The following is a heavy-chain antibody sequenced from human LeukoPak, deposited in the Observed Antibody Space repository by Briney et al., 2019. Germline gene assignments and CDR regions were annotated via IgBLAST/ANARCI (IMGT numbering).Heavy chain of an antibody. J-gene: IGHJ5*02. CDR1: GYTFTGHY. CDR3: ARGGSSSGWYPWFDP. CDR2: INPNSGGT. D-gene: IGHD6-19*01. Sequence: ASVKVSCKASGYTFTGHYMHWVRQAPGQGLEWMGWINPNSGGTNYAQKFQGWVTMTRDTSISTAYMELSRLRSDDTAVYYCARGGSSSGWYPWFDPWGQGTLVTVSS. V-gene: IGHV1-2*04.